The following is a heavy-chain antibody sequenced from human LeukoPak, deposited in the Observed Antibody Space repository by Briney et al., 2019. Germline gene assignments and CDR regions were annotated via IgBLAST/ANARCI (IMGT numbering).Heavy chain of an antibody. CDR2: ISGSGGST. Sequence: QAGGSLRLSCVASGFTVYNFAMSWVRQAPGNGLEWVSAISGSGGSTYYADSVKGRFTISRDNSKNTLYLQMNSLRAEDTAVYYCAKSSGYVNFSGYYFDYWGQGTLVTVSS. CDR1: GFTVYNFA. J-gene: IGHJ4*02. V-gene: IGHV3-23*01. CDR3: AKSSGYVNFSGYYFDY. D-gene: IGHD5-12*01.